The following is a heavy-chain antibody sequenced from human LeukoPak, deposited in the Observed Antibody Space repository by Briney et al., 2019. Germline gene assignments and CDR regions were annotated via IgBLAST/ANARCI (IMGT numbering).Heavy chain of an antibody. CDR2: ISSSGSTI. CDR3: ARDHYYYDSSGRIDY. CDR1: GFTFSSYE. J-gene: IGHJ4*02. D-gene: IGHD3-22*01. Sequence: PGGSLRLSCAASGFTFSSYEMNWVRQAPGKGLEWVSYISSSGSTIYYADSVKGRFTISRDNAKISLYLQMNSLRAEDTAVYYCARDHYYYDSSGRIDYWGQGTLVTVSS. V-gene: IGHV3-48*03.